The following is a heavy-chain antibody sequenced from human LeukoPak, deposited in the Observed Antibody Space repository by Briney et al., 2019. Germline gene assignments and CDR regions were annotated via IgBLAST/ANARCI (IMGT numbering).Heavy chain of an antibody. CDR2: IYYSGST. Sequence: SETLSLTCTVSGGSISSGDYYWSWIRQPPGKGLEWIGYIYYSGSTYYNPSPKSRVTISVDTSKNQFSLKLSSVAAADTAVYYCARHIAAAGTVDYWGQGTLVTVSS. D-gene: IGHD6-13*01. J-gene: IGHJ4*02. CDR1: GGSISSGDYY. CDR3: ARHIAAAGTVDY. V-gene: IGHV4-30-4*01.